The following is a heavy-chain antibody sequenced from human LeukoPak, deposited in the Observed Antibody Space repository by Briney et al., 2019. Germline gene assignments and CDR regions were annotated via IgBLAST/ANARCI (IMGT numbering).Heavy chain of an antibody. CDR1: GYTFTSYD. D-gene: IGHD1-1*01. CDR2: MNPNSGNT. V-gene: IGHV1-8*01. CDR3: ARGPRTGWNDVWFDP. J-gene: IGHJ5*02. Sequence: ASVKVSCKASGYTFTSYDINWVRQATGQGFEWMGWMNPNSGNTGYAQKFQGRVTMTRNTSISTAYMELSSLRSEDTAVYYCARGPRTGWNDVWFDPWGQGTLVTVSS.